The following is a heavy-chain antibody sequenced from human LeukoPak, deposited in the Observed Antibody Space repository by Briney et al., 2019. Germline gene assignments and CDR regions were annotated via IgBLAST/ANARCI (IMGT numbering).Heavy chain of an antibody. V-gene: IGHV1-8*03. CDR1: GYTFTGYY. J-gene: IGHJ5*02. CDR3: ARGRTPKRYWFDP. CDR2: MNPNSGNT. Sequence: GASVKVSCKASGYTFTGYYMHWVRQATGQGLEWMGWMNPNSGNTGYAQKFQGRVTITRNTSISTAYMELSSLRSEDTAVYYCARGRTPKRYWFDPWGQGTLVTVSS.